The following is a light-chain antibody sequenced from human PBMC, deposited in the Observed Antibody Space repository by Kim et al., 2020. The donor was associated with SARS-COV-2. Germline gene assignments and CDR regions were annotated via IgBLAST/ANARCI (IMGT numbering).Light chain of an antibody. J-gene: IGKJ5*01. CDR1: QNISIY. Sequence: DIQMTQSPSSLSASVGDRVTITCQASQNISIYLNWYQQKPGKAPKLLIYDASNVETGVPSRFSGSGSGTEFTFTISSLQPEDIATYYCQQYDNRPITFGQGTRLEIK. CDR3: QQYDNRPIT. CDR2: DAS. V-gene: IGKV1-33*01.